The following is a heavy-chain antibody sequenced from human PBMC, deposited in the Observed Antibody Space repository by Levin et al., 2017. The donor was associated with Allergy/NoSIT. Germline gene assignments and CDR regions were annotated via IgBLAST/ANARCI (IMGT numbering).Heavy chain of an antibody. CDR1: GGSFSGYY. Sequence: SETLSLTCAVYGGSFSGYYWSWIRQPPGKGLEWIGEINHSGSTNYNPSLKSRVTISVDTSKNQFSLKLSSVTAADTAVYYCARTPLWFGETYDAFDIWGQGTMVTVSS. V-gene: IGHV4-34*01. CDR3: ARTPLWFGETYDAFDI. J-gene: IGHJ3*02. D-gene: IGHD3-10*01. CDR2: INHSGST.